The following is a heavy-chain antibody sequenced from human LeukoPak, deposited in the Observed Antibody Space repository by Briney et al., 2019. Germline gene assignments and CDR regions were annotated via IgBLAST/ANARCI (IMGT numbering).Heavy chain of an antibody. D-gene: IGHD1-26*01. CDR1: GYTFTIYD. CDR3: ARVTGSIDY. J-gene: IGHJ4*02. V-gene: IGHV1-8*01. CDR2: MNPKSGNT. Sequence: ASVKVSCKASGYTFTIYDINWVRQATGQGLEWMGWMNPKSGNTGFAQKFQGRVTMTRDTSISTAYMELGSLRSEDTAVYYCARVTGSIDYWGQGTLVTVSS.